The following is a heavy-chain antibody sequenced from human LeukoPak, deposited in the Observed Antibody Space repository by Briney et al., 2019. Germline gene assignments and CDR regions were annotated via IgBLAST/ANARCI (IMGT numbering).Heavy chain of an antibody. CDR3: AKDKLGIAVAGGDWFDP. Sequence: GGSLRLSCAASGFTFDDYAMHWVRQAPGKGLEWVSGISWNSGSIGYADSVKGRFTISRDNAKNSLYLQMNSLRAEDTALYYCAKDKLGIAVAGGDWFDPWGQGTLVTVSS. J-gene: IGHJ5*02. V-gene: IGHV3-9*01. D-gene: IGHD6-19*01. CDR2: ISWNSGSI. CDR1: GFTFDDYA.